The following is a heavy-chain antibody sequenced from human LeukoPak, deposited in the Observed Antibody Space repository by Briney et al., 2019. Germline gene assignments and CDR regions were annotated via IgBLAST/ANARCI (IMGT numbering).Heavy chain of an antibody. Sequence: GGSLRLSCTASGFTFSNFAMDWVRQAPGKGLEWVSYISGNSRTTYYADSVKGRFTIFRDNAKNSLYLQMNSLRDEDTAVYYCARCNGDYDSSGYYRNVYYYYYGMDVWGQGTTVTVSS. CDR1: GFTFSNFA. D-gene: IGHD3-22*01. CDR2: ISGNSRTT. J-gene: IGHJ6*02. CDR3: ARCNGDYDSSGYYRNVYYYYYGMDV. V-gene: IGHV3-48*02.